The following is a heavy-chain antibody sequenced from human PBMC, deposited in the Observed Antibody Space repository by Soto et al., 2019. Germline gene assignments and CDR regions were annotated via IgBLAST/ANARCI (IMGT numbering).Heavy chain of an antibody. CDR2: MNPNSGNT. V-gene: IGHV1-8*01. D-gene: IGHD2-2*02. J-gene: IGHJ5*02. Sequence: ASVKVSCKASGYTFTSYDINWVRQATGQGLEWMGWMNPNSGNTGYAQKFQGRVTMTRNTSISTAYMELSSLRSEDTAVYYCAIKWGGYCSSTRCYIEAHSWFDPWGQGTLVTVSP. CDR3: AIKWGGYCSSTRCYIEAHSWFDP. CDR1: GYTFTSYD.